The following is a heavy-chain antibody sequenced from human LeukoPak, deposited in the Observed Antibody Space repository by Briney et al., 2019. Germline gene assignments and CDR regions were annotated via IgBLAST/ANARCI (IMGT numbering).Heavy chain of an antibody. Sequence: GGSLRLSCAASGFTFSSYGMHWVRQAPGKGLEWVAVIWYDGSNKYYADSVKGRFTISRDNSKNTLYLQMNSLGAEDTAVYYCARGSSSGSTFDYWGQGTLVTVSS. CDR3: ARGSSSGSTFDY. J-gene: IGHJ4*02. CDR2: IWYDGSNK. D-gene: IGHD3-22*01. CDR1: GFTFSSYG. V-gene: IGHV3-33*01.